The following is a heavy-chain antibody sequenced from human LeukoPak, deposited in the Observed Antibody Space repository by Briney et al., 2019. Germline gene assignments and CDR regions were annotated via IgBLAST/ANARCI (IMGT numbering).Heavy chain of an antibody. Sequence: ASVKVSCKASGYTFTSYGISWVRQAPGQGLEWMGWISAYNGNTNYAQKLQGRVTMATDTSTSTAYMELRSLRSDDTAVYYCAREGHTIFGVVMGAYMDVWGKGTTVTVSS. V-gene: IGHV1-18*01. CDR3: AREGHTIFGVVMGAYMDV. CDR1: GYTFTSYG. J-gene: IGHJ6*03. CDR2: ISAYNGNT. D-gene: IGHD3-3*01.